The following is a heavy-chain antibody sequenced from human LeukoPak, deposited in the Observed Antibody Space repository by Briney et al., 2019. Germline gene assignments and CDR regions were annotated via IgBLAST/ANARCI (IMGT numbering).Heavy chain of an antibody. J-gene: IGHJ5*02. V-gene: IGHV3-21*01. CDR2: ISTRSTYI. CDR3: ARDWNWFDP. CDR1: GFTFSNAW. Sequence: GGSLRLSCAASGFTFSNAWMNWVRQAPGKGLEWVSSISTRSTYIYYADSVKGRFTISRDNANNSLYLQMNSLSAEDTAVYYCARDWNWFDPWGQGTLVTVSS.